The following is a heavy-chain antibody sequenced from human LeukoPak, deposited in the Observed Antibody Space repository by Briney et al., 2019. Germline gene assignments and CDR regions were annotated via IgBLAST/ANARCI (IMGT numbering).Heavy chain of an antibody. CDR1: GGSISSSSYY. D-gene: IGHD1-26*01. Sequence: PSETLSLTCTVSGGSISSSSYYWGWIRQPPGEGLEWIGSIYYSGSTYYNPSLKSRVTISVDTSKNQFSLKLSSVTAADTAVYYCARDHEGATGYFDYWGQGTLVTVSS. CDR2: IYYSGST. J-gene: IGHJ4*02. CDR3: ARDHEGATGYFDY. V-gene: IGHV4-39*07.